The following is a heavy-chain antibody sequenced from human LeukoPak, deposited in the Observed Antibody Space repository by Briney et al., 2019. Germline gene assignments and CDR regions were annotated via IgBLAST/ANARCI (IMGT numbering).Heavy chain of an antibody. CDR1: GFPFSNYW. Sequence: GGSLRLSCAASGFPFSNYWMHWVRQAPGKGLVWVSSISSGSSYIYYADSVKGRFTISRDNAKNSLYLQMNSLRAEDTAVYYCARDLGGVAAAGTILHWGQGTLVTVSS. CDR3: ARDLGGVAAAGTILH. D-gene: IGHD6-13*01. CDR2: ISSGSSYI. J-gene: IGHJ4*02. V-gene: IGHV3-21*01.